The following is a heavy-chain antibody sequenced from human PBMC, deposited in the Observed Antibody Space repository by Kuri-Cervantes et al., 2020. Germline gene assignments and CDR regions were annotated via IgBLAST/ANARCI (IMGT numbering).Heavy chain of an antibody. CDR1: GGSISSGSYY. CDR2: IYYSGST. Sequence: GSLRLSCAVSGGSISSGSYYWGWIRQPPGKGLEWIGSIYYSGSTYYNPSLKSRVTISVDTSKNQFSLKLSSVTAADTAVYYCASATQNYGSGSYYRGTFDYWGQGTLVTVSS. CDR3: ASATQNYGSGSYYRGTFDY. V-gene: IGHV4-39*01. J-gene: IGHJ4*02. D-gene: IGHD3-10*01.